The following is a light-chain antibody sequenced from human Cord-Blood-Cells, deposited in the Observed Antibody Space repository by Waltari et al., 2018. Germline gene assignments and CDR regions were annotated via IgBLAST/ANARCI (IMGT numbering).Light chain of an antibody. V-gene: IGLV3-21*03. J-gene: IGLJ2*01. CDR3: QVWDSSSDHVV. CDR2: DDS. CDR1: NIGSKS. Sequence: SYVLTQPPSVSVAPGKTARITCGGNNIGSKSVHWYQQKPGQAPVLVVYDDSDRPSGVPVRFSGANYGDTATLTISRVEAWDEADYYGQVWDSSSDHVVFGGGTKLTVL.